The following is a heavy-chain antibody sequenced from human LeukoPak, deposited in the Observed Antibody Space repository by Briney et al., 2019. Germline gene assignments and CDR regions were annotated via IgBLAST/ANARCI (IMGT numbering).Heavy chain of an antibody. CDR3: ARSGGSGSYYDY. D-gene: IGHD3-10*01. V-gene: IGHV1-69*04. CDR2: IIPILGIA. Sequence: SVKVSCKASGGTFSSYAISWVRQAPGQGLEWMGRIIPILGIANYAQEFQGRVTITADKSTSTAYMELSSLRSEDTAVYYCARSGGSGSYYDYWGQGTLVTVSS. CDR1: GGTFSSYA. J-gene: IGHJ4*02.